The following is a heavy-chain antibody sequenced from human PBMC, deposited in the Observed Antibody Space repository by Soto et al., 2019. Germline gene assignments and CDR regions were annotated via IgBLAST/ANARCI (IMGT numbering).Heavy chain of an antibody. CDR1: GFTFSRYS. J-gene: IGHJ4*02. D-gene: IGHD1-26*01. CDR3: AGEGGVGAWGGFDY. CDR2: ISGSSSTI. V-gene: IGHV3-48*02. Sequence: GGSPGLSCAASGFTFSRYSINWVRQAPGKGLEWVSYISGSSSTIYSADSVKGRFTISRDNARNSLYLQMNSLRDEDTAMYYWAGEGGVGAWGGFDYWGQGTLVTVSS.